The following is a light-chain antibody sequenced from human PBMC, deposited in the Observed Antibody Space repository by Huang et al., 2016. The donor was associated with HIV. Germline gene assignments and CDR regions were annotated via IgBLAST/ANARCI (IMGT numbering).Light chain of an antibody. CDR2: AAS. CDR3: LQDFNYPRT. CDR1: QDITNY. V-gene: IGKV1-6*02. J-gene: IGKJ1*01. Sequence: AIQLTQSPSSLSASVGDRVTITCRASQDITNYLGWYKQKPGKAPKLLISAASTLRSGVPSRFSGSGSGTDFTLTISSLQPEDFATYFCLQDFNYPRTFGQGTRVEIK.